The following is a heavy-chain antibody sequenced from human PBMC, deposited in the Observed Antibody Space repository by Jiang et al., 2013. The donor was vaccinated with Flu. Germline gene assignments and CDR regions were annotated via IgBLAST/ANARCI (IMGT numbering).Heavy chain of an antibody. CDR3: ARIQYYGDFGGFDF. J-gene: IGHJ4*02. V-gene: IGHV2-70*01. D-gene: IGHD3-3*01. Sequence: KPTQTLTLTCSFSGFSLNIRGMCVSWIRQPPGKALEWLALVDWDDDRYYSTSLRDRLTVSKDPSKNQVVLTMTNMDPVDTATYYCARIQYYGDFGGFDFWGQGAPGHRLL. CDR2: VDWDDDR. CDR1: GFSLNIRGMC.